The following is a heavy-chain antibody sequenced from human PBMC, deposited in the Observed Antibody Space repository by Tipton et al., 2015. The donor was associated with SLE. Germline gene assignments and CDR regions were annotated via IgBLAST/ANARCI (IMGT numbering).Heavy chain of an antibody. CDR2: IYYSGST. V-gene: IGHV4-59*08. CDR3: ARLQNYGDYWYFDL. D-gene: IGHD4-17*01. Sequence: TLSLTCTVSGGSISSHYWSWIRQPPGKGLEWIGYIYYSGSTNYNPSLKSRVTISVDTSKNQFSLKLSSVTAADTAVYYCARLQNYGDYWYFDLWGRGTLVTVSS. CDR1: GGSISSHY. J-gene: IGHJ2*01.